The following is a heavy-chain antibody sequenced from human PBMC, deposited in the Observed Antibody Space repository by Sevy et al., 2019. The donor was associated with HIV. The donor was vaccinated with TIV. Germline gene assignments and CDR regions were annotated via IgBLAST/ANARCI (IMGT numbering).Heavy chain of an antibody. CDR1: GYTFTSHE. CDR3: ARDEQRPYYYGSGNMGY. Sequence: ASVKVSCKASGYTFTSHEINWVRQAPGQGLEWMGWINVKSGETGYAQKFQGRVTMTRDTSITTAYMQLGSLRSDDTAVYFCARDEQRPYYYGSGNMGYWGQGTLVTVSS. CDR2: INVKSGET. D-gene: IGHD3-10*01. J-gene: IGHJ4*02. V-gene: IGHV1-8*01.